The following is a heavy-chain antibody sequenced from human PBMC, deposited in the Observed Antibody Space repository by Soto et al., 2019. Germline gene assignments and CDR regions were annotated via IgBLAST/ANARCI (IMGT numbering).Heavy chain of an antibody. D-gene: IGHD3-9*01. CDR3: AKLRWVYDIPWPEDY. Sequence: GGSLRLSCAASGFTFSSYAMSWVRQAPGKGLEWVSAISGSGGSTYYADSVKGRFTISRDNSKNTLYLQMNSLRAEDTAVYYCAKLRWVYDIPWPEDYWGQGTLVTVSS. CDR1: GFTFSSYA. CDR2: ISGSGGST. J-gene: IGHJ4*02. V-gene: IGHV3-23*01.